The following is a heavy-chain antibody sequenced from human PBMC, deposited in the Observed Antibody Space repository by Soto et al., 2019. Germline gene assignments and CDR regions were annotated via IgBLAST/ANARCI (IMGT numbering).Heavy chain of an antibody. D-gene: IGHD7-27*01. CDR3: TRANWYSEY. V-gene: IGHV4-59*01. Sequence: QVQLQESGPGLVKPSETLSLTCTVSGVSISNNYWSWIRQPPGKGLEWIGYIYYNGNTNYNPSLKRRVNMSVATSRNQVSLKLTTVTAADTAVYYCTRANWYSEYWGQGTLVTVSS. CDR2: IYYNGNT. J-gene: IGHJ4*02. CDR1: GVSISNNY.